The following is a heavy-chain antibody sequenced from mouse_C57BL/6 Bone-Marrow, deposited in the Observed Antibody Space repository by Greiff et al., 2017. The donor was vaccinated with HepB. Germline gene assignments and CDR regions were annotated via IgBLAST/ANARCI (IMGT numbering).Heavy chain of an antibody. CDR2: IDPSDSET. J-gene: IGHJ4*01. D-gene: IGHD2-2*01. CDR1: GYTFTSYW. V-gene: IGHV1-52*01. Sequence: VQLQQPGAELVRPGSSVKLSCKASGYTFTSYWMHWVKQRPIQGLEWIGNIDPSDSETHYNQKFKDKATLTVDKSSSTAYMQLSSLTSEDSAVYYCARGGVTTGDYYAMDYWGQGTSVTVSS. CDR3: ARGGVTTGDYYAMDY.